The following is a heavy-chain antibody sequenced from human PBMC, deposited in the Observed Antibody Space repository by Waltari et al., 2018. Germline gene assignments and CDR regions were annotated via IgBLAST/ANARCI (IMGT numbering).Heavy chain of an antibody. J-gene: IGHJ6*03. CDR2: IYYSGST. CDR3: ARVHAYYYYMDV. V-gene: IGHV4-59*01. Sequence: QVQLQESGPGLVKPSETLSLTCSVSGGSISSYYWSWIRQPPGKGLEWIGYIYYSGSTNYNPSLKSRVTISVDTSKNQFSLRLSSVTAADTAVYYCARVHAYYYYMDVWGKGTTVTISS. CDR1: GGSISSYY.